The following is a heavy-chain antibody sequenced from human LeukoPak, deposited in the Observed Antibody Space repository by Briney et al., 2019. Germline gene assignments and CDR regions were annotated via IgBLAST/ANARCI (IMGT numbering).Heavy chain of an antibody. CDR3: ARVVVVPAAMSYNWFDP. CDR1: GYSISSGYY. V-gene: IGHV4-38-2*01. CDR2: IYHSGST. Sequence: PSETLSLTCAVSGYSISSGYYSGWIRQPPGKGLEWIGSIYHSGSTYYNPSLKSRVTISVDTSKNQFSLKLSSVTAADTAVYYCARVVVVPAAMSYNWFDPWGQGTLVTVSS. D-gene: IGHD2-2*01. J-gene: IGHJ5*02.